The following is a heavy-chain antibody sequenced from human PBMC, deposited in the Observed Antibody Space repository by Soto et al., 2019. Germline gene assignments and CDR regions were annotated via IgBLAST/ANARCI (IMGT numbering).Heavy chain of an antibody. CDR1: GFTFSSYA. CDR2: ISGSGGST. CDR3: EKDRGPSGSGPDNY. V-gene: IGHV3-23*01. D-gene: IGHD3-10*01. Sequence: GGSLRLSCAASGFTFSSYAMSWVRQAPGKGLEWVSAISGSGGSTYYADSVKGRFTISRDNSKNTLYLQMNSLRAEDTDVYYCEKDRGPSGSGPDNYWGQGTLVTVSS. J-gene: IGHJ4*02.